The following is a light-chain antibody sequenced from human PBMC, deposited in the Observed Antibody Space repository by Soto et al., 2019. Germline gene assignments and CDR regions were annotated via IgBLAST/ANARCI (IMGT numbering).Light chain of an antibody. CDR1: QSISSN. V-gene: IGKV1-39*01. J-gene: IGKJ4*01. CDR2: AAS. CDR3: QQSYTTPLT. Sequence: DIQMTQSPSSLFASVGDRVTITCRASQSISSNLNWYQQRPGKAPKLLIYAASSLQSGVPSTFSGSGSGTDFTLTISSLQPEDFATYFCQQSYTTPLTFGGGTKLDIK.